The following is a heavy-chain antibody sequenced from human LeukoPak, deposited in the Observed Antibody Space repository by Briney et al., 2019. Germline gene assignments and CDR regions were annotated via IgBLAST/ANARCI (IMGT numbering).Heavy chain of an antibody. Sequence: SETLSLTCTVSGGSISSYYWSWIRQPPGKGLEWIGYIYYSGSTNYNPSLKSRVPISVDTSKNQFSLRLSSVTAADTAVYYCAREIRWGAVALWGQGTLVTVSS. CDR3: AREIRWGAVAL. J-gene: IGHJ4*02. V-gene: IGHV4-59*01. CDR1: GGSISSYY. CDR2: IYYSGST. D-gene: IGHD6-19*01.